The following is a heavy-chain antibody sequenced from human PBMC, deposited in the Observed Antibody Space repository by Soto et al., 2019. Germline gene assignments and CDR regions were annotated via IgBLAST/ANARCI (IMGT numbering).Heavy chain of an antibody. Sequence: EVQLVESGGGLVQPGGSLRLSCEASGFTFSSYWMSWVRQAPGKGLAWVANIKKDGGEKYYVDSVKCRFTSSRDNVKISLFLHRNSLRAEDTAVYYCVILGKNIPASGHYWCPGTRVTVSS. CDR2: IKKDGGEK. CDR1: GFTFSSYW. CDR3: VILGKNIPASGHY. J-gene: IGHJ4*02. V-gene: IGHV3-7*01. D-gene: IGHD3-16*01.